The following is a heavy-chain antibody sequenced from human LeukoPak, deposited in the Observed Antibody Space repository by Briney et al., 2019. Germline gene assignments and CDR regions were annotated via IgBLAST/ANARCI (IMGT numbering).Heavy chain of an antibody. V-gene: IGHV4-39*07. Sequence: SETLSLTYTVAGGSISSSSYYWGWIRQPPGKGLEWIGSIYYSGSTYYNPSLKSRVTISVDTSKNQFSLKLSSVTAADTAVYYCARGYRRDALDYWGQGTLVTVSS. D-gene: IGHD4-11*01. CDR2: IYYSGST. J-gene: IGHJ4*02. CDR3: ARGYRRDALDY. CDR1: GGSISSSSYY.